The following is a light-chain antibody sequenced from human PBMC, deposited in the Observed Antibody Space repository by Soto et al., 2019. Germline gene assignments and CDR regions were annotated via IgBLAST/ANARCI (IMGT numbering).Light chain of an antibody. J-gene: IGKJ4*01. Sequence: DIQLTQSPSFLSASVGDRVTITCRASQGISSYLAWYQQKPGKAPKLLIYAASTLQSGVPSRFSGSGSGTEFTLRISSLQPEDFATYYCQQLNSYPLTFGGGTQVEIK. CDR1: QGISSY. CDR2: AAS. V-gene: IGKV1-9*01. CDR3: QQLNSYPLT.